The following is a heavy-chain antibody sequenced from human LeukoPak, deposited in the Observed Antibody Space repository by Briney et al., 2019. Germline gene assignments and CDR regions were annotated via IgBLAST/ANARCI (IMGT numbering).Heavy chain of an antibody. Sequence: SETLSLTCTVSGGSISSSSYYWGWIRQPPGKGLEWIGSIYYSGSTYYNPSLKSRVTISVDTSKNQFSLKLSSVTAADTAVYYCARQGAGEVVVVPAAMHNFDYWGQGTLVTVSS. CDR2: IYYSGST. CDR1: GGSISSSSYY. D-gene: IGHD2-2*01. CDR3: ARQGAGEVVVVPAAMHNFDY. V-gene: IGHV4-39*01. J-gene: IGHJ4*02.